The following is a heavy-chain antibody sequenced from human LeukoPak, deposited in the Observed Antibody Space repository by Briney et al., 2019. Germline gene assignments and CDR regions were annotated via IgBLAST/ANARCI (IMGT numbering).Heavy chain of an antibody. CDR1: GFTFSSYS. J-gene: IGHJ4*02. Sequence: PGGSLRLSCAASGFTFSSYSMNWVRQAPGKGLEWVSSISSSSSCIYYADSVKGRFTISRDNAKNSLYLQMNSLRAEDTAVYYCARDSPYSSNSLGFDYWGQGTLVTVSS. V-gene: IGHV3-21*04. CDR3: ARDSPYSSNSLGFDY. CDR2: ISSSSSCI. D-gene: IGHD6-13*01.